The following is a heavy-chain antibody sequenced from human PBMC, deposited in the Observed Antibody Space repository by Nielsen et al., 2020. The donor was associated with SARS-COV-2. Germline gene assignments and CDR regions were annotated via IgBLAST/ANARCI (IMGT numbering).Heavy chain of an antibody. CDR1: GLTFSDHY. D-gene: IGHD6-19*01. Sequence: GESLKISCAASGLTFSDHYMSWVRQSPGKGLEWVANINQDGSEKYYVDSVKGRFTISRDNAKNSLHLQMNSLRAEDTAVYYCARDQGIAVAGTGDGYWGQGTLVTVSS. CDR3: ARDQGIAVAGTGDGY. V-gene: IGHV3-7*01. CDR2: INQDGSEK. J-gene: IGHJ4*02.